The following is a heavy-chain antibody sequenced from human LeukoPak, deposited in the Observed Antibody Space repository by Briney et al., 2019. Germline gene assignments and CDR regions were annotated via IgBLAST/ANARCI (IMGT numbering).Heavy chain of an antibody. CDR3: ARSSIVVVSILDY. CDR2: ISSNGGST. CDR1: GFPFSSYA. D-gene: IGHD2-2*01. Sequence: GGSLRLSCAASGFPFSSYAMHWVRQAPGKGLEYVSAISSNGGSTSYANSVKGRFTISRDNSKNTLYLQMGSLRAEDMAVYYCARSSIVVVSILDYWGQGTLVTVST. V-gene: IGHV3-64*01. J-gene: IGHJ4*02.